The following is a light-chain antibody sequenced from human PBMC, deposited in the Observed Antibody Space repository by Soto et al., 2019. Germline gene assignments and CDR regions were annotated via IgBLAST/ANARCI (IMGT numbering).Light chain of an antibody. V-gene: IGKV1-39*01. CDR1: QNINTY. CDR2: AAS. CDR3: QQSSTAPFT. Sequence: DIQMTQSPSSLSASVGDRATITCRASQNINTYLNWYQQKPGKAPKLLIFAASSLQSGVPSRFSGSGSRTDFTLTISSLQPEDFATYYCQQSSTAPFTFGPGTKVDIK. J-gene: IGKJ3*01.